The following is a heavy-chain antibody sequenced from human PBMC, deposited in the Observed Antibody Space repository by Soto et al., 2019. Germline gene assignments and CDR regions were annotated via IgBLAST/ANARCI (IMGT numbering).Heavy chain of an antibody. CDR3: ARVGRQWLVTSDFNY. CDR1: GFTFSDYA. D-gene: IGHD6-19*01. J-gene: IGHJ4*02. V-gene: IGHV3-30*03. CDR2: VSHDGRNT. Sequence: VQLVESGGGVVQPGRSLRLSCAASGFTFSDYAMHWVRQAPGKGLEWVAVVSHDGRNTHYADSVKGRFTISRDSSKNTVSLEMTSLRAEDTAVYYCARVGRQWLVTSDFNYWGQGALVTVSS.